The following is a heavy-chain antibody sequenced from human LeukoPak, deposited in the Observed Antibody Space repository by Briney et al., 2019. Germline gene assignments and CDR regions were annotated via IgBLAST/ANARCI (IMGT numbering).Heavy chain of an antibody. CDR1: GGSISSYY. CDR3: ARGVRYFDWLLYDDY. Sequence: NPSETLSLTCTVSGGSISSYYWSWIRQPPGKGLEWIGNIYYSGSTNYNPSLKSRVTISVDTSKNQFSLKLSSVTAADTAVYYCARGVRYFDWLLYDDYWGQGTLVTVSS. CDR2: IYYSGST. D-gene: IGHD3-9*01. J-gene: IGHJ4*02. V-gene: IGHV4-59*01.